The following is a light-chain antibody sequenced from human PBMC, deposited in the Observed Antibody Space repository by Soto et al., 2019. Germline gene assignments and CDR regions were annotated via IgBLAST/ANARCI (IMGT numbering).Light chain of an antibody. V-gene: IGKV3-20*01. CDR2: GAS. CDR1: QSISSN. J-gene: IGKJ1*01. Sequence: EIVMTQSPVTLSVSPGERASLSCRASQSISSNLAWYQQRPGQAPRLLIYGASSRATGIPDRFSGSVSGTDFTLTISRLEPEDFAVYYCQQYGSSAWTFGQGTKVDIK. CDR3: QQYGSSAWT.